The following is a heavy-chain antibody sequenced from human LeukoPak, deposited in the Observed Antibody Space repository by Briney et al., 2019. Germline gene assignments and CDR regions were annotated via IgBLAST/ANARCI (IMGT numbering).Heavy chain of an antibody. D-gene: IGHD6-19*01. CDR3: AREGCYYYYMDV. V-gene: IGHV3-53*01. Sequence: GGSLRLSCAASGFTVSSNYMSWVRQAPGKGLEWVSVIYSGGSTYYADSVKGRFTISRDNAKNTLYLQMNSLRAEDTAVYYCAREGCYYYYMDVWGKGTTVTVSS. CDR2: IYSGGST. J-gene: IGHJ6*03. CDR1: GFTVSSNY.